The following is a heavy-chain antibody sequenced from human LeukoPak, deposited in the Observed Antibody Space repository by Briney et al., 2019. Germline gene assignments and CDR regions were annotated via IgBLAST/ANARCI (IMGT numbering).Heavy chain of an antibody. CDR2: ISPSGGDT. D-gene: IGHD5-24*01. Sequence: GGSLRLSCAASGXTFTNYAMNWVRQAPGKGLEWVSTISPSGGDTYYADSVKGRFTISKDISKNTLYLQMNSLRAEDTAVYYCARRAYNWGAFDIWGQGTMVTVSS. V-gene: IGHV3-23*01. CDR3: ARRAYNWGAFDI. J-gene: IGHJ3*02. CDR1: GXTFTNYA.